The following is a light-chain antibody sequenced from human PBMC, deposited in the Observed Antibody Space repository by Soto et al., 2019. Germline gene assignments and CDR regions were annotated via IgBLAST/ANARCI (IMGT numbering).Light chain of an antibody. CDR1: QSVSRSY. CDR3: QQYATSQCS. CDR2: DTS. V-gene: IGKV3-20*01. Sequence: EVVLTQSPGTLSLSPGERATLSCRASQSVSRSYLAWYQQQPGQAPRLLIYDTSTRATGIPDRFNGSGSGTDFTLTISRLEPEDIAVYYCQQYATSQCSFGQGTK. J-gene: IGKJ2*04.